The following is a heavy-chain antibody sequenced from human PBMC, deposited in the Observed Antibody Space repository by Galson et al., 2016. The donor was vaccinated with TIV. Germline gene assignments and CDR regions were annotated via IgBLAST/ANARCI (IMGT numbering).Heavy chain of an antibody. V-gene: IGHV1-3*04. J-gene: IGHJ4*02. CDR3: AGPPYCGDYCYKYDL. CDR2: INTGNTDA. D-gene: IGHD2-21*01. CDR1: GYTFTIHP. Sequence: SVKVSCKASGYTFTIHPIHWMRQAPGQRLEWLGLINTGNTDAKYSQKFQGRVTFTRDTSARTVYMELSSLRPEDTAVYYCAGPPYCGDYCYKYDLWGPGTLVTVSS.